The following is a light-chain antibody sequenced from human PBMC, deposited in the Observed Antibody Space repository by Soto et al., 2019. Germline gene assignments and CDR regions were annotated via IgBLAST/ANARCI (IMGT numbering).Light chain of an antibody. CDR2: EVS. CDR3: SSYTSSSTVV. CDR1: SSDVGGYNY. Sequence: QSVLTQPASVSGSPGQSITISCTGTSSDVGGYNYVSWYQQHPGKAPKVMIYEVSNRPSGVSNRFSGSKSGNTASLTISGLQAEVEADYYCSSYTSSSTVVFGGGTQLTVL. V-gene: IGLV2-14*01. J-gene: IGLJ2*01.